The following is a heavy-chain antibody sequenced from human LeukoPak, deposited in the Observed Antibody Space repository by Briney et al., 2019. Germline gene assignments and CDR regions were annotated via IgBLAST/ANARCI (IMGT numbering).Heavy chain of an antibody. J-gene: IGHJ6*03. CDR2: IRHDGSNK. CDR1: GFMFSKSW. CDR3: AKGSKLLVFTRDHHMDV. D-gene: IGHD3-9*01. Sequence: GGSLRLSCAASGFMFSKSWMHWVRQAPGKGLEWVAFIRHDGSNKKYADSVKGRFTISRDNSKNTLYLQMNSLRAEDTAVYYCAKGSKLLVFTRDHHMDVWGKGTTVTISS. V-gene: IGHV3-30*02.